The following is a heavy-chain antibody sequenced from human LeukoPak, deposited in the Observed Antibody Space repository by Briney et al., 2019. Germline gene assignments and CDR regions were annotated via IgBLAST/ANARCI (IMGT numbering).Heavy chain of an antibody. CDR3: ARGLTVTTGTCFDY. D-gene: IGHD4-17*01. J-gene: IGHJ4*02. CDR2: INHSGST. Sequence: PSETLSLTCTVSGGSISSYYWSWIRQPPGKGLEWIGEINHSGSTNYNPSLKSRVTISVDTSKNQFSLKLSSVTAADTAVYYCARGLTVTTGTCFDYWGQGTLVTVSS. V-gene: IGHV4-34*01. CDR1: GGSISSYY.